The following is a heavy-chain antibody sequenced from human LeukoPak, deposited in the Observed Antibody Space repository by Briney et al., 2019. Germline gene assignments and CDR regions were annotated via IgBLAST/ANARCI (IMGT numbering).Heavy chain of an antibody. V-gene: IGHV4-30-4*01. J-gene: IGHJ4*02. Sequence: PSGTLSLTCAVSGGSISSGDYYWSWIRRPPGKGLEWIGYIYYSGSTYYNPSLKSRVTISVDTSKNQFSLKLSSVTAADTAVYYCARVGRDILTGPRAYFDYWGQGTLVTVSS. CDR1: GGSISSGDYY. D-gene: IGHD3-9*01. CDR2: IYYSGST. CDR3: ARVGRDILTGPRAYFDY.